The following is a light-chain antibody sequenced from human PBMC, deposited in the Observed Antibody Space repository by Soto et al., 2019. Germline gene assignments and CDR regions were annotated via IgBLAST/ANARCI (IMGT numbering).Light chain of an antibody. J-gene: IGKJ5*01. Sequence: EIVLTQSPGTLSLSPGERATLSCRASQSVSSSYLAWYQQKPGQAPRLLIYGASSRATGIPDRFSGSVSGTDFTLTIRSLEPEDFAVYYCQQYGSSPPLTLGQGTRLEIK. CDR1: QSVSSSY. V-gene: IGKV3-20*01. CDR3: QQYGSSPPLT. CDR2: GAS.